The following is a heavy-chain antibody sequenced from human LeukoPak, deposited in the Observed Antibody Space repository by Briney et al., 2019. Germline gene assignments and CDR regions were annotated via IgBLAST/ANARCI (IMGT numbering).Heavy chain of an antibody. V-gene: IGHV4-30-4*01. Sequence: SETLSLTCTVSGGSISSGDYYWSWIRQLPGKGLEWIGYIYYSGSTYYNPSLKGRVTISVDTSKNQFSLKLSSVTAADTAVYYCARGIVGIAAAGTGWFDPWGQGTLVTVSS. D-gene: IGHD6-13*01. CDR1: GGSISSGDYY. CDR2: IYYSGST. J-gene: IGHJ5*02. CDR3: ARGIVGIAAAGTGWFDP.